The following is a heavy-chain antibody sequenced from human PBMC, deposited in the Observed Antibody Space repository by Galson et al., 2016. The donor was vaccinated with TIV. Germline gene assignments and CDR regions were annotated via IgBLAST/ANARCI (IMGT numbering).Heavy chain of an antibody. D-gene: IGHD3-10*01. Sequence: VKVSCKASGYFFIDNYIHWIRQAPGQGLDWMGWINPKSGDTHYAHKFQGRLTLTRDTSSGTAYMELSGLTSDDTAVYYCARPALVWFEDPLGYFDSWGQGTLVRVSS. CDR1: GYFFIDNY. CDR3: ARPALVWFEDPLGYFDS. CDR2: INPKSGDT. V-gene: IGHV1-2*02. J-gene: IGHJ4*02.